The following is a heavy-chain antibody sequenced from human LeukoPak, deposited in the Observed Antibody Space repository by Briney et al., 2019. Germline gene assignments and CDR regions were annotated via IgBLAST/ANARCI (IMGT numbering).Heavy chain of an antibody. J-gene: IGHJ4*02. Sequence: PGRSLRLSCAASGFTFTSYWMSWVRQAPGKGLEWVANIKEDGSEKYYVDSVKGRFTISRDNAKNSLYLQMNSLRAEDTAVYYCARVASHQWLVGPFDYWGQGTLVTVSS. CDR3: ARVASHQWLVGPFDY. CDR2: IKEDGSEK. CDR1: GFTFTSYW. V-gene: IGHV3-7*01. D-gene: IGHD6-19*01.